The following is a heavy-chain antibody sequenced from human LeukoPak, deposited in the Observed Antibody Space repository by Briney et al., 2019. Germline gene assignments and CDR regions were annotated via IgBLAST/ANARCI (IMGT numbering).Heavy chain of an antibody. J-gene: IGHJ4*02. V-gene: IGHV4-34*01. CDR3: ARSSAGYDLTFDY. Sequence: SETLSLTCAVYGGSFSGYYWSWIRQPPGKGLEWIGEINHSGSANYNPSLKSRVTISVDTSKNQFSLKLSSVTAADTAVYYCARSSAGYDLTFDYWGQGTLVTVSS. D-gene: IGHD5-12*01. CDR1: GGSFSGYY. CDR2: INHSGSA.